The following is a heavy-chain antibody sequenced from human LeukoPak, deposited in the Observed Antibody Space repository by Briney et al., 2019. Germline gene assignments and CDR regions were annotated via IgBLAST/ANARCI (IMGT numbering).Heavy chain of an antibody. D-gene: IGHD6-19*01. Sequence: GGTLRLSCAASGFTFSNYGMSWVRQAPGKGLEWVSSISGSGDSTYYADSVKGRFTISRDNSKNTLYLQMNSLRAEDTAVYYCAKDGYSSGWYYFDYWGQGTLVTVSS. CDR3: AKDGYSSGWYYFDY. CDR2: ISGSGDST. V-gene: IGHV3-23*01. CDR1: GFTFSNYG. J-gene: IGHJ4*02.